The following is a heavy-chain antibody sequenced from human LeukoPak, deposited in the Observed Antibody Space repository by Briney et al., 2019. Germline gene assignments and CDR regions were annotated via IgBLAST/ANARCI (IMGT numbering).Heavy chain of an antibody. Sequence: ASVKVSCKASGYTFTSYDINWVRQATGQGLEWMGWMNPNSGNTGYAQKFQGRVTMTRNTSISTAYMELSSLRSEDTAVYYCARVTTMVRGVIVYYGMDVWGQGTTVTVSS. CDR1: GYTFTSYD. D-gene: IGHD3-10*01. V-gene: IGHV1-8*01. J-gene: IGHJ6*02. CDR2: MNPNSGNT. CDR3: ARVTTMVRGVIVYYGMDV.